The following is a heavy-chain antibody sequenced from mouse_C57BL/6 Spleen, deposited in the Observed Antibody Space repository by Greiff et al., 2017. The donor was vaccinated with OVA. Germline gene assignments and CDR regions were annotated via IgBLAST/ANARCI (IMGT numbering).Heavy chain of an antibody. V-gene: IGHV5-6*01. Sequence: EVQVVESGGDLVKPGGSLKLSCAASGFTFSSYGMSWVRQTPDKRLEWVATISSGGSYTYYPDSVKGRFTISRDNAKNTLYLQMSSLKSEDTAMYYGAREEVTTVVDWYFDVWGTGTTVTVSS. CDR3: AREEVTTVVDWYFDV. D-gene: IGHD1-1*01. CDR2: ISSGGSYT. CDR1: GFTFSSYG. J-gene: IGHJ1*03.